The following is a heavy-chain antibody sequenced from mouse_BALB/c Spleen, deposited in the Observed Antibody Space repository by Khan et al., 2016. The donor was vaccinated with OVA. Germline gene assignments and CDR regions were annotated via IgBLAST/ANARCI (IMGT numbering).Heavy chain of an antibody. CDR3: ARSGYDYFAY. CDR2: IYPGDGNT. CDR1: GYAFSNYL. D-gene: IGHD2-14*01. Sequence: QVQLKESGADLVRPGSSVKISCKASGYAFSNYLMNWVKQGPGQGLEWIGQIYPGDGNTNYNGKFKDKATLTADKSSSTAYMQLSSLTSEDSAVYFCARSGYDYFAYRGQGTLVTVSA. J-gene: IGHJ3*01. V-gene: IGHV1-80*01.